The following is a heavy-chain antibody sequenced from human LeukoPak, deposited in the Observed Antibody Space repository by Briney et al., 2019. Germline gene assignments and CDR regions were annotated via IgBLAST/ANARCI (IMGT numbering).Heavy chain of an antibody. J-gene: IGHJ4*02. CDR3: ARNQDYYGSGSYGPDH. CDR1: GFTFNNAW. D-gene: IGHD3-10*01. V-gene: IGHV4-38-2*01. CDR2: IYHSGST. Sequence: GSLRLSCAASGFTFNNAWMSWVRQAPGKGLEWIGSIYHSGSTFYNPSLKSRVTISVDTSKNQFSLKLSSVTAADTAIYYCARNQDYYGSGSYGPDHWGQGTQVTVSS.